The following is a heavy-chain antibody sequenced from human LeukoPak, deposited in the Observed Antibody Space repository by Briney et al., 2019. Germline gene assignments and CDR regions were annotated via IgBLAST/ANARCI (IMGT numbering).Heavy chain of an antibody. CDR1: ELNFKTHA. CDR3: ARDLQEISSYYFDY. J-gene: IGHJ4*02. CDR2: LSFDASGR. Sequence: GGSLRLSCVVSELNFKTHAMHWVRQAPGKGLEWVAGLSFDASGRNYADSVKGRFTISRDNSKNTLYLQMHSLSPEDTAVYFCARDLQEISSYYFDYWGQGSLVTVSS. D-gene: IGHD5-24*01. V-gene: IGHV3-30*04.